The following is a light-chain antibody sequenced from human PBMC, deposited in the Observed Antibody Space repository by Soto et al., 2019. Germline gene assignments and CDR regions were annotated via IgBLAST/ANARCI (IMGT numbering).Light chain of an antibody. J-gene: IGKJ5*01. Sequence: EIVLTQSPGTLSLSPGERATLSCRASQSVSSSYLAWYQQKPGQAPRLLIYGASSRATGIPDRFSGSGSGTAFTLTISRLEPEDFAVYYCQQYSSAITFGQGTRLEIK. CDR1: QSVSSSY. CDR2: GAS. CDR3: QQYSSAIT. V-gene: IGKV3-20*01.